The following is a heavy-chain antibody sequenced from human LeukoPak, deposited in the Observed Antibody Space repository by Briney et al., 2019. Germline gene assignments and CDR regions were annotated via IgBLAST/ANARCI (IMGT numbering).Heavy chain of an antibody. V-gene: IGHV1-2*02. D-gene: IGHD2-15*01. Sequence: ASVKVSCKASGYTFTGYYMHWVRQAPGQGLEWMGWINPNSGGTNYAQKFQGRVTMTRDTSISTAYMELSRLRSDDTAAYYCATDQYCSGGSCYSRKVNYYGMDVWGQGTTVTVSS. CDR3: ATDQYCSGGSCYSRKVNYYGMDV. J-gene: IGHJ6*02. CDR1: GYTFTGYY. CDR2: INPNSGGT.